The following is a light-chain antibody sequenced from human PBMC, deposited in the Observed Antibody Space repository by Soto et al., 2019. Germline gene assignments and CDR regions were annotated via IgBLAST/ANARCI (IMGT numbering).Light chain of an antibody. Sequence: DIQMTQSPSTLSASVGDRVTITCRASQSINNWLAWYQQKPGKAPKLLIYKTSDLESGVPSRFSGSGSGTEFSLTISRLQPDDFATYYCQQYKSFSLTFGGGTKVDIK. CDR2: KTS. CDR1: QSINNW. V-gene: IGKV1-5*03. CDR3: QQYKSFSLT. J-gene: IGKJ4*01.